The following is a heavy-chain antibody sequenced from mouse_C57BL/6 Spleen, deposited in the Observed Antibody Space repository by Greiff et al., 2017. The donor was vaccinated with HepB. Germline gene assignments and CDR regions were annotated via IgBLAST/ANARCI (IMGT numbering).Heavy chain of an antibody. D-gene: IGHD1-1*01. CDR2: IYWDDDK. V-gene: IGHV8-12*01. J-gene: IGHJ1*03. Sequence: QVTLKVCGPGILQSSQTLSLTCSFSGFSLSTSGMGVSWIRQPSGKGLEWLAHIYWDDDKRYNPSLKSRLTISKDTSRNQVFLKITSVDTADTATYYCARRTYYGNDWYFDVWGTGTTVTVSS. CDR1: GFSLSTSGMG. CDR3: ARRTYYGNDWYFDV.